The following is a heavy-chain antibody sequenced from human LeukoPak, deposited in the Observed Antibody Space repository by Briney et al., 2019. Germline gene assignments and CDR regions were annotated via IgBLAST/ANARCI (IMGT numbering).Heavy chain of an antibody. CDR3: ANLGMVYNILTGFRRPQTNDY. D-gene: IGHD3-9*01. CDR1: GFTFSNYV. V-gene: IGHV3-30-3*01. J-gene: IGHJ4*02. CDR2: ISYDGSNK. Sequence: GGSLRLSCAASGFTFSNYVIHWVRQAPGKGLEWVAVISYDGSNKYYADSVKGRFTISRDNSKNTLYLQMNSLRAEDTAVYYCANLGMVYNILTGFRRPQTNDYWGQGTLVTVSS.